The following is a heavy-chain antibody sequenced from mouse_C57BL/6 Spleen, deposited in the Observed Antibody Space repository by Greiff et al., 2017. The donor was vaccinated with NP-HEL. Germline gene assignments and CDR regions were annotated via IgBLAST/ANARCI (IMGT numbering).Heavy chain of an antibody. CDR2: IYPGDGDT. J-gene: IGHJ4*01. D-gene: IGHD3-2*02. V-gene: IGHV1-82*01. CDR1: GYAFSSSW. CDR3: ASQGAQAVYAMDY. Sequence: QVQLQQSGPELVKPGASVKISCKASGYAFSSSWMNWVKQRPGKGLEWIGRIYPGDGDTNYNGKFKGKATLTADKSSSTAYMQLSSLTSEDSAVYFCASQGAQAVYAMDYWGQGTSVTVSS.